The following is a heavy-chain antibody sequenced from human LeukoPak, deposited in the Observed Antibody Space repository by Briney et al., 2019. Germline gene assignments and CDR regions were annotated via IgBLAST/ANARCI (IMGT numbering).Heavy chain of an antibody. Sequence: GGSLRLSCVVSGFTFSSYSMIWVRQAPGKGLQWVANMKKDGSETNYGDSVKGRFTISRDNAKNSLYLQMNCLRAEDTAVYYCGRHRSGSGTYFIDHWGQGTLVSVSS. V-gene: IGHV3-7*01. CDR2: MKKDGSET. J-gene: IGHJ4*02. D-gene: IGHD3-10*01. CDR1: GFTFSSYS. CDR3: GRHRSGSGTYFIDH.